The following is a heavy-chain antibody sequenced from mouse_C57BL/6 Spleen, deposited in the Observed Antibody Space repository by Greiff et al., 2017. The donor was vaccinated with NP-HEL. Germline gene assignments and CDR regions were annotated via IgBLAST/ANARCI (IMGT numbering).Heavy chain of an antibody. J-gene: IGHJ4*01. CDR1: GYSFTGYY. CDR3: LRGYAMDY. D-gene: IGHD3-2*02. Sequence: VQLQQSGPELVKPGASVKISCKASGYSFTGYYMNWVKQSPEKSLEWIGEINPSTGGTTYNQKFKAKATLTVDKSSSTAYMQLKSLTSEDSAVYYCLRGYAMDYWGQGTSVTVSS. V-gene: IGHV1-42*01. CDR2: INPSTGGT.